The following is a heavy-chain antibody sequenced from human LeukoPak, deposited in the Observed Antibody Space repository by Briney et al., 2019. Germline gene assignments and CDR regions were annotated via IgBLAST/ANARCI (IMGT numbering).Heavy chain of an antibody. CDR2: INHSGST. J-gene: IGHJ5*02. Sequence: SETLSLTCAVYGGSFSGYYWSWIRQPPGKGLEWIGEINHSGSTNYNPSLKSRVTISVDTSKIQFSLKLSSVTAADTAVYYCARGSGYKSRNWFDPWGQGTLVTVSS. CDR1: GGSFSGYY. CDR3: ARGSGYKSRNWFDP. D-gene: IGHD1-14*01. V-gene: IGHV4-34*01.